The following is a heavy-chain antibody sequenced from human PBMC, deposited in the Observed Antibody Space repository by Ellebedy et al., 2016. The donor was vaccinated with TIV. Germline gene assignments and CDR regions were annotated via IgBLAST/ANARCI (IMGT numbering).Heavy chain of an antibody. J-gene: IGHJ5*02. CDR2: INSDGSST. Sequence: GGSLRLSXAASGFTFSDYWMHWVRQVPGKGLEWVSRINSDGSSTASAEMVKGRFTISRDNAQNTLYLQMNSLRAEDTAVYYCGRAPQSRQYSSTWYSWFDPWGQGTLVTVSS. V-gene: IGHV3-74*03. D-gene: IGHD6-13*01. CDR3: GRAPQSRQYSSTWYSWFDP. CDR1: GFTFSDYW.